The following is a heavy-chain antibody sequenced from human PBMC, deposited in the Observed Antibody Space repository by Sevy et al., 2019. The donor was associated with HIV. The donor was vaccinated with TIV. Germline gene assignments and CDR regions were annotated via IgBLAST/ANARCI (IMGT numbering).Heavy chain of an antibody. J-gene: IGHJ4*02. CDR2: ISSGSSTK. CDR1: GFTFINYA. D-gene: IGHD3-22*01. Sequence: GGSLRLSCAASGFTFINYAMNWVRQAPGKGLEWVSYISSGSSTKNYADSVKGRFTISRDNAKNSLYLQMNSLRDEDTAVYYCARDAYHDSSGSADFDYWGQGTQVTVSS. V-gene: IGHV3-48*02. CDR3: ARDAYHDSSGSADFDY.